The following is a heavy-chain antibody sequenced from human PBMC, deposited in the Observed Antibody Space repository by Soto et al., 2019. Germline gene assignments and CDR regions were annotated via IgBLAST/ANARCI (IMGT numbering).Heavy chain of an antibody. D-gene: IGHD3-22*01. CDR2: IVVGSGNT. J-gene: IGHJ3*02. V-gene: IGHV1-58*01. Sequence: ASVKVSCKASGFTFTSSAVQWVRQARGQRLEWIGWIVVGSGNTNYAQKFQERVTITRDMSTSTAYMELSSLRSEDTAVYYCAATYYYDSSGYYYDAFDIWGQGTMVTVS. CDR1: GFTFTSSA. CDR3: AATYYYDSSGYYYDAFDI.